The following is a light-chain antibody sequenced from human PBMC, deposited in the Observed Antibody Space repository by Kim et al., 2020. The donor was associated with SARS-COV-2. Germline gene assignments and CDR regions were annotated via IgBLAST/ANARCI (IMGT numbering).Light chain of an antibody. CDR1: NLGKRY. V-gene: IGLV3-1*01. CDR2: EDK. J-gene: IGLJ2*01. CDR3: QAWDSSTAV. Sequence: VSPGQKASITCSGDNLGKRYAFGYHQRPGQSPVLVIYEDKKRPSGIPERFSGSNSGNTATLTISGTQATDEADYYCQAWDSSTAVFGGGTQLTVL.